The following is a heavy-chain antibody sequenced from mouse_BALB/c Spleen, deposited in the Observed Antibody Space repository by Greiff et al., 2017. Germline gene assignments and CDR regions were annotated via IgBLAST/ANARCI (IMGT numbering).Heavy chain of an antibody. Sequence: VQLQQSGPSLVQPSQSLPITCTVSGFSLTSYGVHWVRQSPGKGLEWLGVIWRGGSTDYNAAFMSRLSITKDNSKSQVFFKMNSLQADDTAIYYCAKGVPYYYAMDYWGQGTSVTVSS. CDR1: GFSLTSYG. CDR3: AKGVPYYYAMDY. V-gene: IGHV2-5-1*01. CDR2: IWRGGST. J-gene: IGHJ4*01. D-gene: IGHD2-14*01.